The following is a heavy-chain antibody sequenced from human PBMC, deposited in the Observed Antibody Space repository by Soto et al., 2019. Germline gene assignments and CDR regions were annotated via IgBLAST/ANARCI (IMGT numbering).Heavy chain of an antibody. V-gene: IGHV3-66*01. J-gene: IGHJ3*02. Sequence: EVQLVESGGRLVQPGGSLRLSCAASGFTVSSNYMSWVRQAPGKGLEWVSVIYSGGSTYYADSVKGRFTISRDNSKNTLYLQMNSLRAEDTAVYYCARDGDYGDYDAFDIWGQGTMVTVSS. CDR3: ARDGDYGDYDAFDI. CDR1: GFTVSSNY. D-gene: IGHD4-17*01. CDR2: IYSGGST.